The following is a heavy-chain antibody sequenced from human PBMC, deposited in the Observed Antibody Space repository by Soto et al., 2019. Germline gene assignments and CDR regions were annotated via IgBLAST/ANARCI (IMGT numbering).Heavy chain of an antibody. D-gene: IGHD1-26*01. CDR1: GFIFSAYG. J-gene: IGHJ5*01. V-gene: IGHV3-33*01. Sequence: GGSLRLSCAAPGFIFSAYGIHWVRQAPGKGLEWVAIVWNDGINKYYADSVKGRFTISRDNFKNTVDLQMNSLRVEDTAVYYCARLAYSNFLGGLDSWGQGTLVTVSS. CDR3: ARLAYSNFLGGLDS. CDR2: VWNDGINK.